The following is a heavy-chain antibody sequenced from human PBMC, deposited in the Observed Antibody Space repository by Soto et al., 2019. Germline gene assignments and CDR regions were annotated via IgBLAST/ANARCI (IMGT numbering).Heavy chain of an antibody. V-gene: IGHV4-30-4*01. CDR3: ARDRGDYGGNGGHGRSVDP. Sequence: QVQLQESGPGLVKPSQTLSLTCTVSGGSISSGDYYWSWIRQPPGKGLEWIGYIYYSGSTYYNPSLKSRVTISVDTSKNQCSLKLSSVTAADTAVYYCARDRGDYGGNGGHGRSVDPWGQGTLVTVSS. J-gene: IGHJ5*02. D-gene: IGHD4-17*01. CDR1: GGSISSGDYY. CDR2: IYYSGST.